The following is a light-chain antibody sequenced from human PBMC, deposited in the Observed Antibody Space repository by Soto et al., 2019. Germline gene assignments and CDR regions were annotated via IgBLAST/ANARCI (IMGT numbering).Light chain of an antibody. CDR1: SSNIGTNS. V-gene: IGLV1-44*01. CDR2: NNN. CDR3: AAWEDSLNGYV. Sequence: QSVLTQPPSVSGTPGQRVTVSCSGSSSNIGTNSVNWYKQFPGAGPTLLIYNNNQRPSGVPDRISDSKSGTSASLAISGLQSEDEAYYFCAAWEDSLNGYVFGTGTKLTVL. J-gene: IGLJ1*01.